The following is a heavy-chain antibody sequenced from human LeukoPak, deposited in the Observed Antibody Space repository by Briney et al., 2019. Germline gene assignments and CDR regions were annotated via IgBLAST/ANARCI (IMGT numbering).Heavy chain of an antibody. V-gene: IGHV4-31*03. CDR2: FYYSGSS. D-gene: IGHD6-13*01. CDR3: ASRIAAAGTPDY. J-gene: IGHJ4*02. CDR1: GASISSGGYY. Sequence: TLSLTCTVSGASISSGGYYWSWIRQHPGKGLEWIGYFYYSGSSYYNPSLKSRVTISVDTSKNQLSLKLSSVTAADTAVYYCASRIAAAGTPDYWGQGTLVTVSS.